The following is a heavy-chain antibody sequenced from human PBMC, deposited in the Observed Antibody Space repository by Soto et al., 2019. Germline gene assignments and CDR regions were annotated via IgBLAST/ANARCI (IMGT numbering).Heavy chain of an antibody. V-gene: IGHV3-74*01. D-gene: IGHD5-18*01. J-gene: IGHJ4*02. CDR2: INSDGSST. Sequence: GGSLRLSCAASGFTFSSYWMHWVRQAPGKGLVWVSRINSDGSSTSYADSVKGRFTISRDNAKNTLYLQMNSLRAEDTAVYYCARVSTAMGYFDYWGQGTLVTVSS. CDR1: GFTFSSYW. CDR3: ARVSTAMGYFDY.